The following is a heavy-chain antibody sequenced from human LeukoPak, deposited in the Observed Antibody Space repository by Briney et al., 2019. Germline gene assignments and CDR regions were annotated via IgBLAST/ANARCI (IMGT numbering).Heavy chain of an antibody. V-gene: IGHV3-23*01. CDR3: AKDRGDSSGYYLAEYFQH. CDR2: ISGGGGST. D-gene: IGHD3-22*01. CDR1: GFTFSSYA. J-gene: IGHJ1*01. Sequence: PGGSLRLSCAASGFTFSSYAMSWVRQAPGKGLEWVSAISGGGGSTYYADSVKGRFTISRDNSKNTLYLQMNSLRAEDTAVYYCAKDRGDSSGYYLAEYFQHWGQGTLVTVSS.